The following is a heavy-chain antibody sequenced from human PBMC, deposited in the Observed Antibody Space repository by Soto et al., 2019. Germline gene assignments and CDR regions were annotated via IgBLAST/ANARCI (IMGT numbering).Heavy chain of an antibody. J-gene: IGHJ4*02. D-gene: IGHD3-3*02. CDR3: ARDDPPTHF. CDR1: GYTFTSYF. CDR2: ISAYNGNT. Sequence: QVQLVQSGAEVKKPGASVKVSCKASGYTFTSYFISWVRQAPGQGLEWMGWISAYNGNTIYAKKLQGRVTMTTDTSTSPANMELGSLRSAETAVYCCARDDPPTHFWGQGTLVTVSS. V-gene: IGHV1-18*01.